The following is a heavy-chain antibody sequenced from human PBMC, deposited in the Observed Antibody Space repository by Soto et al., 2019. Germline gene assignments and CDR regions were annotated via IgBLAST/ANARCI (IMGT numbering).Heavy chain of an antibody. D-gene: IGHD2-2*01. CDR3: AKEGFGCSSTSCFPFYYYYYGMDV. Sequence: GGSLRLSCAASGFTFSSYAMSWVRQAPGKGLEWVSAISGSGGSTYYADSVKGRFTISRDNSKNTLYLQMNSLRAEDTAVYYCAKEGFGCSSTSCFPFYYYYYGMDVWGQGTTVTVSS. CDR2: ISGSGGST. V-gene: IGHV3-23*01. J-gene: IGHJ6*02. CDR1: GFTFSSYA.